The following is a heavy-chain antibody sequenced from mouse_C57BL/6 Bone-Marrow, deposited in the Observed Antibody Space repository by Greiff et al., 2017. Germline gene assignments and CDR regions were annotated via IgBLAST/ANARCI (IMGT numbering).Heavy chain of an antibody. D-gene: IGHD1-1*01. J-gene: IGHJ4*01. V-gene: IGHV1-78*01. CDR1: GYTFTDHT. CDR2: IYPRDGST. CDR3: ARRGSSLDYAMDY. Sequence: VQLVESDAELVKPGASVKISCKVSGYTFTDHTIHWMKQRPEQGLEWIGYIYPRDGSTKYNEKFKGKATLTADKSSSSAYMQLNSLTSEDSAVYFCARRGSSLDYAMDYWGQGTSVTVSS.